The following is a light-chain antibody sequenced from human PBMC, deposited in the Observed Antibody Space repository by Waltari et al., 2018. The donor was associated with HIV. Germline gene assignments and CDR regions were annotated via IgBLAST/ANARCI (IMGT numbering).Light chain of an antibody. CDR2: EVS. CDR1: SSDVGGYNY. Sequence: QSALTQPASVSGSPGQSITISCTGTSSDVGGYNYVSWYQQHPGNAPKLMIYEVSNRPSGVSNRCSGSKSGNTASLTISGLQAEDEADYYCSSYTSSSPYVFGTGTKVTVL. CDR3: SSYTSSSPYV. V-gene: IGLV2-14*01. J-gene: IGLJ1*01.